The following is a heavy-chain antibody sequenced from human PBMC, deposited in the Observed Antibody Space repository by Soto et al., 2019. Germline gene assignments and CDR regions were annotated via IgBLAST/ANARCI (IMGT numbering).Heavy chain of an antibody. V-gene: IGHV1-46*01. D-gene: IGHD3-22*01. Sequence: ASVKVSCKASGYNFASHYMHWVRQAPGQGLESMGIIYPRGGTTIYAQKFQGRVTMTRDTSTHTFYMELSSLRSEDTAMYYCARVGYSSTGTTFHYHGLDVWGQGTTVTVSS. J-gene: IGHJ6*02. CDR2: IYPRGGTT. CDR1: GYNFASHY. CDR3: ARVGYSSTGTTFHYHGLDV.